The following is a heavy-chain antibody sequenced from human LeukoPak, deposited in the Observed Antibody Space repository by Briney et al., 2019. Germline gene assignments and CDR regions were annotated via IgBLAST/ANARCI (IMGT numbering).Heavy chain of an antibody. V-gene: IGHV1-2*02. D-gene: IGHD2/OR15-2a*01. CDR1: GYTFTGYY. J-gene: IGHJ5*02. Sequence: ASVKVSCKASGYTFTGYYMHWVRQAPGQGLEWMGWINPNSGGTNYAQKFQGRVTMTRDTSISTAYMELSRLRSDDTAVYYCARAVGGSTTWFDHWGQGTLVTVSS. CDR3: ARAVGGSTTWFDH. CDR2: INPNSGGT.